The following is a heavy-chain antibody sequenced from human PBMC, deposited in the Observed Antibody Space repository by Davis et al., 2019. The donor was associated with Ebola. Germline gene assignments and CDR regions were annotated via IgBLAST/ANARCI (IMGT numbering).Heavy chain of an antibody. D-gene: IGHD3-10*01. CDR2: IRSKANSYAT. CDR3: TPGGYYGSGSYYNWFDP. V-gene: IGHV3-73*01. CDR1: GFTFSGSA. Sequence: GESLKISCAASGFTFSGSAMHWVRQASGKGLEWVGRIRSKANSYATAYAASVKGRFTISRDDSKNTAYLQMNSLKTEDTAVYYCTPGGYYGSGSYYNWFDPWGQGTLVTVSS. J-gene: IGHJ5*02.